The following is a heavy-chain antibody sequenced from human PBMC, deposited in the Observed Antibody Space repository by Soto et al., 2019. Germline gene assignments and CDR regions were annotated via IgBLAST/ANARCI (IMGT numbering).Heavy chain of an antibody. CDR1: GFTFSSYW. Sequence: GGSLRLSCAASGFTFSSYWMHWVRQVPGKGLVLVSRINSEGTGTIYADSVKGRFTISRDNAKNTLYLQMNSLRAEDTAVYYCVRDYDSSGYNSDYWGQGTPVTVSS. J-gene: IGHJ4*02. D-gene: IGHD3-22*01. V-gene: IGHV3-74*01. CDR2: INSEGTGT. CDR3: VRDYDSSGYNSDY.